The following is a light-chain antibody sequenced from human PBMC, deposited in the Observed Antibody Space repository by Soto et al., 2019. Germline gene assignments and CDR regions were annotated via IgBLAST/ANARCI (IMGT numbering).Light chain of an antibody. CDR2: EGS. V-gene: IGLV2-23*01. Sequence: QPVLTQPASGSGSPRQSIPISCTETSSDVGSYNLVSWYQQHPGKAPKLMIYEGSKRPSGVSNRFSGSKSGNTASLTISGLQAEDEADYYCCSYAGSSSYVFGTVTKVTVL. J-gene: IGLJ1*01. CDR1: SSDVGSYNL. CDR3: CSYAGSSSYV.